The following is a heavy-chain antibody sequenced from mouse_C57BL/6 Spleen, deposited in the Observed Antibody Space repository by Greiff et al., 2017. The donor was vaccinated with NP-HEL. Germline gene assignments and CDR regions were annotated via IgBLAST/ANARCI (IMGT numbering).Heavy chain of an antibody. CDR3: ARGTGTGRYFDY. J-gene: IGHJ2*01. CDR1: GFTFSSSA. Sequence: EVHLVESGGGLVKPGGSLKLSCAASGFTFSSSAMSWVRQTPEKRLAWVATISDGGSYTYYPDNVKGRFTISRDNAKNNLYLQMSHLKSEDTAMYYCARGTGTGRYFDYWGQGTTLTVSS. V-gene: IGHV5-4*01. CDR2: ISDGGSYT. D-gene: IGHD4-1*01.